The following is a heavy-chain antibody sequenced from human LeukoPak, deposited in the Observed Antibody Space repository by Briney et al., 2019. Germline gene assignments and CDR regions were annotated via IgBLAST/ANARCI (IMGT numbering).Heavy chain of an antibody. CDR1: GFTFSNYA. Sequence: GASVKVSCKASGFTFSNYAVQWVRQARGQRLEWVGWIVVGSGNANYAQKFQGRVTITRDMSTRTSHMELSSLRSEDTAVYYCAAAPYYHEDSGYYYFDPWGQGTLVTVSS. V-gene: IGHV1-58*01. CDR3: AAAPYYHEDSGYYYFDP. J-gene: IGHJ5*02. D-gene: IGHD3-22*01. CDR2: IVVGSGNA.